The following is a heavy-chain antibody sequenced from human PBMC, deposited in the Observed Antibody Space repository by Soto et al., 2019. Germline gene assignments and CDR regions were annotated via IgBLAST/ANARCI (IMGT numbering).Heavy chain of an antibody. J-gene: IGHJ4*02. Sequence: GGSLRLSCAASGFTFDDYAMHWVRQAPGKGLEWVSGISWNSGSIGYADSVKGRFTISRDNAKNSLYLQMNSLRAEDTALYYCAKDIAAAGTEWGQGTLVTVSS. CDR3: AKDIAAAGTE. D-gene: IGHD6-13*01. CDR2: ISWNSGSI. V-gene: IGHV3-9*01. CDR1: GFTFDDYA.